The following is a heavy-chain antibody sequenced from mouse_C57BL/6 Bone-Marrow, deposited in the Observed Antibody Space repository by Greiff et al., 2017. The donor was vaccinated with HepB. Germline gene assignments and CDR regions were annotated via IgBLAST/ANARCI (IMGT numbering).Heavy chain of an antibody. D-gene: IGHD2-1*01. Sequence: QVQLQQSGAELARPGASVKLSCKASGYTFTSYGISWVKQRTGQGLEWIGEIYPRSGNTYYNEKFKGKATLTADKSSSTAYMALRSLTSEDSAVYFCCYYGNYYYFDYWGQGTALTVSS. V-gene: IGHV1-81*01. CDR2: IYPRSGNT. CDR1: GYTFTSYG. J-gene: IGHJ2*01. CDR3: CYYGNYYYFDY.